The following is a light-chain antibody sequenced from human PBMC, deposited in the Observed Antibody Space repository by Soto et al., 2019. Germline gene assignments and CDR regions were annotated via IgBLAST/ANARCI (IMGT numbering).Light chain of an antibody. CDR3: SSDTSSNTLG. J-gene: IGLJ1*01. Sequence: QSALTQPASVSGSPGQSITISCTGGSSDIGGYNYVSWVQQHPGKAPKLMSYEVTNRPSGVSNRFSGSKSGSKASLTISGLQAENEADYYCSSDTSSNTLGLGTGTKVTVL. CDR2: EVT. CDR1: SSDIGGYNY. V-gene: IGLV2-14*01.